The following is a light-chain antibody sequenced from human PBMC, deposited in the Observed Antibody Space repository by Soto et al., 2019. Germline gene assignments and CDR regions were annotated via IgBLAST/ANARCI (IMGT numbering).Light chain of an antibody. CDR3: QQYNSYCT. V-gene: IGKV1-33*01. CDR1: QDISNY. CDR2: DAS. J-gene: IGKJ1*01. Sequence: DIQMTQSPSSLSASVGDRVTITCQASQDISNYLNWYQQKPGKAPKLLIYDASNLETGVPSRFSGSGSGTDFTFTISSLQPEDIATYYCQQYNSYCTFGQGTKVEIK.